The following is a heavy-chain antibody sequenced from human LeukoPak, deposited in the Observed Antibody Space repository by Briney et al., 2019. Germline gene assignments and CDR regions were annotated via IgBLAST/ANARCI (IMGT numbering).Heavy chain of an antibody. V-gene: IGHV3-66*01. CDR1: GFTVSSNY. D-gene: IGHD5-12*01. J-gene: IGHJ4*02. Sequence: PGGSLRLSCAASGFTVSSNYMSWVRQAPGKGLEWVSVIYSGGSTYYADSVKGRFTISRDNSKNTLYLQMNSLRAEDTAVYYCITTRGYSGYDLGYWGQGTWVTVSS. CDR2: IYSGGST. CDR3: ITTRGYSGYDLGY.